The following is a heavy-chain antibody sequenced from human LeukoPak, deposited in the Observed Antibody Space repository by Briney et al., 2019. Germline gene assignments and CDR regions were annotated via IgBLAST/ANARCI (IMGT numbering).Heavy chain of an antibody. J-gene: IGHJ3*02. D-gene: IGHD1-26*01. CDR1: GYTFTSYY. V-gene: IGHV1-46*01. CDR2: INPSDGST. Sequence: ASVKVSCKASGYTFTSYYMHWVRQAPGQGLEWMGIINPSDGSTNYAQKFQGRVTMTRDMSTSTVYMELSSLRSEDTAVYYCALPGATRGIDAFDIWGKGTMVTVSS. CDR3: ALPGATRGIDAFDI.